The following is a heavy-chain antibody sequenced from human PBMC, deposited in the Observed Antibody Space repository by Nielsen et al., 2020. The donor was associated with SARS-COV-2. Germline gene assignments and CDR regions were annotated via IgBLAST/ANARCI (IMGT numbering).Heavy chain of an antibody. CDR3: ARDRGPGGQYYYYGMDV. D-gene: IGHD3-10*01. CDR2: ISSSSSTI. V-gene: IGHV3-48*02. J-gene: IGHJ6*02. Sequence: GGSLRLSCAASGFTFSSYSMNWVRQAPGKGLEWVSYISSSSSTIYYADSVKGRFTISRDNAKNSLYLQMNSLRDEDTAVYYCARDRGPGGQYYYYGMDVWGQGTTVTVSS. CDR1: GFTFSSYS.